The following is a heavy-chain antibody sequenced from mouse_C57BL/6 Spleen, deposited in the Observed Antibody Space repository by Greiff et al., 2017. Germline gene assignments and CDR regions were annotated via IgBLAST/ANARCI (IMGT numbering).Heavy chain of an antibody. Sequence: EVKLVESGEGLVKPGGSLKLSCAASGFTFSSYAMSWVRQTPEKRLEWVAYISSGGDYIYYADTVKGLFTISRDNARNTLYLQMSSLKSEDTAMYYCTRDSDYYGNSFDYWGQGTTLTVSS. J-gene: IGHJ2*01. CDR3: TRDSDYYGNSFDY. CDR1: GFTFSSYA. CDR2: ISSGGDYI. V-gene: IGHV5-9-1*02. D-gene: IGHD1-1*01.